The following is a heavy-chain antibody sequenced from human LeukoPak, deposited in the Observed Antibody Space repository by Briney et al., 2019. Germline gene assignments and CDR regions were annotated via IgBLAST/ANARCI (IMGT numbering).Heavy chain of an antibody. Sequence: SETLSLTCAVYGGSFSGYYWSWIRQPPGKGLEWIGEINHSGSTNYNPSLTSRVTISVDTSKNQFSLKLSSVTAADTAVYYCARHAGYSYGTYYFDYWGQGTLVTVSS. CDR1: GGSFSGYY. CDR3: ARHAGYSYGTYYFDY. J-gene: IGHJ4*02. CDR2: INHSGST. D-gene: IGHD5-18*01. V-gene: IGHV4-34*01.